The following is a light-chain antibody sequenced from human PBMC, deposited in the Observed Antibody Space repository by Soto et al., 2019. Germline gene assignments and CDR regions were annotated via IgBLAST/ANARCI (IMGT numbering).Light chain of an antibody. CDR1: QSIYSS. V-gene: IGKV1-39*01. CDR3: QQSYSAPYT. CDR2: AAS. Sequence: DIQMTQSPSSLSASVGDRVTITCRASQSIYSSLNWYHQKPGKAHKLLIYAASNLQSGVPSRFSGSGSGTDFTLSISSLKPEDFATYSCQQSYSAPYTFGKGTKLEI. J-gene: IGKJ2*01.